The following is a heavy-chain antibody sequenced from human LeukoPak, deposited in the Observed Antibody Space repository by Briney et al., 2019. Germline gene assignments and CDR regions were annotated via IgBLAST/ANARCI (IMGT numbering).Heavy chain of an antibody. CDR2: ISSNGGTT. V-gene: IGHV3-64D*06. CDR1: GFTFSTYT. CDR3: VKPGYASSWFDY. D-gene: IGHD6-13*01. Sequence: GGSLRLSCSASGFTFSTYTMHWVRQAPGKGLEYVSAISSNGGTTNYANSVKGRFTISRDNSKNTLYLQLNSLRTGDTAVYYCVKPGYASSWFDYWGQGALVTVSS. J-gene: IGHJ4*02.